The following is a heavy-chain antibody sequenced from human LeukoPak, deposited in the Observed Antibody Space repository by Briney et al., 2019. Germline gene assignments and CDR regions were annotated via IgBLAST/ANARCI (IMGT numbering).Heavy chain of an antibody. CDR3: ARDRVDTAMVRGTYHYYYYGVDV. CDR2: IYSDDNT. D-gene: IGHD5-18*01. V-gene: IGHV3-66*01. J-gene: IGHJ6*02. Sequence: HPGGSLRLSCSASGSTVSSKYLSWVRQAPGKGLEWVSVIYSDDNTNYADSVKGRFSMSRDNSKNMVYLEMNSLRVEDTAVYYCARDRVDTAMVRGTYHYYYYGVDVWGQGTTVTDSS. CDR1: GSTVSSKY.